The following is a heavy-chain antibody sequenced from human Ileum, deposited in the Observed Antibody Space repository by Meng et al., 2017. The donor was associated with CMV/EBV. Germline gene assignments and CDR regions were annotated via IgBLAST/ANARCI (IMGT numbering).Heavy chain of an antibody. V-gene: IGHV3-30*02. CDR2: MQYDGTKK. CDR3: AKDHDNLTAKDFHYAMDV. CDR1: GFTFRSYG. J-gene: IGHJ6*02. Sequence: GGSLRLSCVASGFTFRSYGLHWVRQAPGKGLEWVSFMQYDGTKKYYANSVTGRFTISRDNSKNTLYLHMNSLRTEDTAVYHWAKDHDNLTAKDFHYAMDVWGQGTTVTVSS. D-gene: IGHD2-21*02.